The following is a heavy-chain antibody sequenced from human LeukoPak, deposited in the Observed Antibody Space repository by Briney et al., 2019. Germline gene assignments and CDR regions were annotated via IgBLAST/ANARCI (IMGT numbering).Heavy chain of an antibody. D-gene: IGHD2-15*01. CDR2: ISSSSSYI. CDR1: GLTFTSYS. Sequence: GGSLTLSCAASGLTFTSYSMNWVRQAPGKGLEWVSSISSSSSYIYYADSVKGRFTISRDNAKNSLYLQMNSLRAEDTAVYYCARARIYCSGGSCFDYYYYGMDVWGKGTTVTVSS. V-gene: IGHV3-21*01. J-gene: IGHJ6*04. CDR3: ARARIYCSGGSCFDYYYYGMDV.